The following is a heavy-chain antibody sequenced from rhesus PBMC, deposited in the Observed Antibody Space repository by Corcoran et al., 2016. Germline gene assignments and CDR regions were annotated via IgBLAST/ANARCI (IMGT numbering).Heavy chain of an antibody. J-gene: IGHJ4*01. CDR2: IYSDETS. Sequence: QVTLTETGPALVKSTETLTLTCTFSGFSIGTDGTGFPWIRQPPGKALQWLAFIYSDETSCYTHSLKNRLTVSRDTCKNQVVLTMTNMDPMDTATYYCARDPTTEAAIDSWGQGVLVTVSS. V-gene: IGHV2-95*01. CDR3: ARDPTTEAAIDS. CDR1: GFSIGTDGTG. D-gene: IGHD3S6*01.